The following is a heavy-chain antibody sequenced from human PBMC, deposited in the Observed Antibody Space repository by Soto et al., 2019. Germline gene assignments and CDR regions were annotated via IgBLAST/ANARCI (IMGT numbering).Heavy chain of an antibody. CDR1: GFTFSSYG. Sequence: GGSLRLSCAASGFTFSSYGMHWVRQAPGKGLEWVAVIWYDGSNKYYADSVKGRFTISRDNSKNTLYLQMNSLRAEDTAVYYCARDDYGDTGDYWGQGTLVNVSS. CDR2: IWYDGSNK. CDR3: ARDDYGDTGDY. D-gene: IGHD4-17*01. V-gene: IGHV3-33*01. J-gene: IGHJ4*02.